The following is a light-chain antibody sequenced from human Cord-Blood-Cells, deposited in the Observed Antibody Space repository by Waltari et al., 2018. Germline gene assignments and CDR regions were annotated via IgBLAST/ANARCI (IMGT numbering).Light chain of an antibody. V-gene: IGKV3-20*01. CDR2: GAS. J-gene: IGKJ1*01. Sequence: EIVLTQSPGTLSLSPGERATLSCRAGQSVSSSYLAWYQQKPGQAPRLLIYGASSRATGIPYRFSDSVSGTDFALTISRLEPEDLAVYYCRQYGSASWTFGQGTKVEIK. CDR3: RQYGSASWT. CDR1: QSVSSSY.